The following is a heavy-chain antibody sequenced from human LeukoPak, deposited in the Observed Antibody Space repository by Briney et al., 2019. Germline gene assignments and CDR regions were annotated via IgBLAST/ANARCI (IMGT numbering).Heavy chain of an antibody. J-gene: IGHJ6*02. D-gene: IGHD3-16*01. CDR3: ARGGGSYYSYYGMDV. CDR2: IIPSFGTA. Sequence: SVTVSCKASGGTFSSYAISWVRQAPGQGREWVGGIIPSFGTANDAQKFQGRVTITADESTSTAYMEPSRLRSEDTAVYYCARGGGSYYSYYGMDVWGQGTTVTVSS. CDR1: GGTFSSYA. V-gene: IGHV1-69*13.